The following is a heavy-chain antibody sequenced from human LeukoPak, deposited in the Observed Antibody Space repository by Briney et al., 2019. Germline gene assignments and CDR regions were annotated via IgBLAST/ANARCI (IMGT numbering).Heavy chain of an antibody. CDR2: ISSSGSTE. J-gene: IGHJ4*02. Sequence: PGGSLRLSCAASGFTFSSYEMNWVRQAPGKGLEWVSYISSSGSTEKYADSVRGRFTISRDNDKNSVHLQMHSLRADDTAVYYCARDSGKGVDWGQRTRVTVSS. D-gene: IGHD1-26*01. CDR1: GFTFSSYE. CDR3: ARDSGKGVD. V-gene: IGHV3-48*03.